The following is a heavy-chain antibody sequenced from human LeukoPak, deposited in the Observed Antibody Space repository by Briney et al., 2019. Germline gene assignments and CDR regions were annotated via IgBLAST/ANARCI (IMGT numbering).Heavy chain of an antibody. CDR3: AKAKTTYYYDSSGYYDY. J-gene: IGHJ4*02. D-gene: IGHD3-22*01. Sequence: GGSLRLSCAASGFTFSNYAMGWVRQAPGKGLEWVSTISDSGGSTYYADSVKGRFTISRDNSKNTLYLQMNSLRAEDTAVYYCAKAKTTYYYDSSGYYDYWGQGTLVTVSS. CDR2: ISDSGGST. V-gene: IGHV3-23*01. CDR1: GFTFSNYA.